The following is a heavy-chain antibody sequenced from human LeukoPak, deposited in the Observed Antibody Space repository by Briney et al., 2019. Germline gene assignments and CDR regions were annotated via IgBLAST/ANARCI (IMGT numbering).Heavy chain of an antibody. D-gene: IGHD4-23*01. V-gene: IGHV1-8*01. CDR1: GYTFTSYD. CDR3: ARDYGGNSGWFDP. J-gene: IGHJ5*02. CDR2: MNPNSGNT. Sequence: ASVKVSCKASGYTFTSYDLNWVRQATGQGLEWIGGMNPNSGNTGYAQKFQGRVTLTRSTSISTAYMELRSLTSEDTAVYYCARDYGGNSGWFDPWGQGTLVTVSS.